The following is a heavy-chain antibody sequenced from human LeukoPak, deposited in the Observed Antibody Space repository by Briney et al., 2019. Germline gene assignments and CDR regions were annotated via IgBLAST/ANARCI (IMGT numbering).Heavy chain of an antibody. CDR1: GHPISRYY. CDR3: ARVDYVWGSYRYPNWFDP. Sequence: SDTQSLPCTVSGHPISRYYWSWIRHPTGKGLEGLGYIYYSGSTNYNPSLKSRVTISVDTSKNQFSLKLSSVTAADTAVYYCARVDYVWGSYRYPNWFDPWGQGTLVTVSS. CDR2: IYYSGST. J-gene: IGHJ5*02. D-gene: IGHD3-16*02. V-gene: IGHV4-59*07.